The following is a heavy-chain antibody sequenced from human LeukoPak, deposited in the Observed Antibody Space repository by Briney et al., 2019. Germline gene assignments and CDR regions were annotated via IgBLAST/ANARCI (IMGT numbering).Heavy chain of an antibody. CDR1: GGSISSSSYY. CDR3: ARAGYYGSGSYYWYYYGMDV. CDR2: SCFGGST. V-gene: IGHV4-30-4*01. J-gene: IGHJ6*02. D-gene: IGHD3-10*01. Sequence: PSETLSLTCTVSGGSISSSSYYWSWIRQPPGKGLEWIGYSCFGGSTYYNPSLKSRVTISVDTSKNRFSLKLSSVTAADTAVYYCARAGYYGSGSYYWYYYGMDVWGQGTTFTVSS.